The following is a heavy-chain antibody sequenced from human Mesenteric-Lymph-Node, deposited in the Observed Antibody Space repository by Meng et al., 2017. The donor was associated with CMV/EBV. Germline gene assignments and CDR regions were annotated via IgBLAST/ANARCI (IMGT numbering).Heavy chain of an antibody. CDR2: IYPGDSDT. Sequence: KVSCKGSGYSFTSYWIGWVRQMPGKGLEWMGIIYPGDSDTRYRPSFQGQVTISADKSISTAYLQWSSLKASDTAMYYCARHGLELLRLDRERKGWPPRSNTKYGMDVWGQGTTVTVSS. J-gene: IGHJ6*02. D-gene: IGHD1-7*01. CDR3: ARHGLELLRLDRERKGWPPRSNTKYGMDV. CDR1: GYSFTSYW. V-gene: IGHV5-51*01.